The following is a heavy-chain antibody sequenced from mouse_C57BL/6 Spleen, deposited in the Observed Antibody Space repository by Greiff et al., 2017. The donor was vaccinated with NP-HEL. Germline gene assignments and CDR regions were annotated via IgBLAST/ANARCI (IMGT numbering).Heavy chain of an antibody. V-gene: IGHV1-61*01. D-gene: IGHD1-1*01. J-gene: IGHJ3*01. CDR3: ARRDYYGSPFAH. CDR1: GYTFTSYW. Sequence: QVQLQQPGAELVRPGSSVKLSCKASGYTFTSYWMDWVKQRPGQGLEWIGNIYPSDSETHYNQKFKDKATLTVDKSSSTAYMQLSSLTSEDSAVYYCARRDYYGSPFAHWGQGTLVTVSA. CDR2: IYPSDSET.